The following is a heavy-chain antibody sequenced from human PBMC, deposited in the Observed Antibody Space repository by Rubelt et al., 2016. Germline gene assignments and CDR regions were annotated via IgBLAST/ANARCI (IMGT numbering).Heavy chain of an antibody. CDR2: IIPNSGDT. CDR1: GYTFTGYY. D-gene: IGHD2-21*01. Sequence: QVHLVQSGAEVKKPGASVKVSCKASGYTFTGYYMHWVRQAPGQGLEWMGRIIPNSGDTNYAQKFQGRVTLTSDKSIRTADMGRSRLRSVDTAVYYCARDSRVSFNYWGQGTLVTVSS. V-gene: IGHV1-2*06. CDR3: ARDSRVSFNY. J-gene: IGHJ4*02.